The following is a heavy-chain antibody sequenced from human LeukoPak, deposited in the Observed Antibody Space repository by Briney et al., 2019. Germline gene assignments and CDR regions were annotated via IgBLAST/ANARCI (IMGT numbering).Heavy chain of an antibody. J-gene: IGHJ3*02. CDR1: GGSIRSGSYY. D-gene: IGHD4-17*01. CDR3: ARDENNPLLYGDYDVRAFDI. Sequence: SETLSLTCSVSGGSIRSGSYYWGWIRQPPGKGLEWIGSIYYSGSTYYNPSLKSRVTISVDTSKNQFSLKLSSVTAADTAVYYCARDENNPLLYGDYDVRAFDIWGQGTMVTVSS. V-gene: IGHV4-39*07. CDR2: IYYSGST.